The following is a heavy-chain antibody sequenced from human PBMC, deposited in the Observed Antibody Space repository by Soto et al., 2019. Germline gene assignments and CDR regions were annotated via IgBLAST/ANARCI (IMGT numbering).Heavy chain of an antibody. CDR1: GGSISSGGYS. CDR2: IYHSGST. J-gene: IGHJ5*02. V-gene: IGHV4-30-2*01. D-gene: IGHD5-12*01. CDR3: ARDYSGYDFGWFDP. Sequence: SETLSLTCAVSGGSISSGGYSWSWIRQPPGKGLEWIGYIYHSGSTYYNPSLKSRVTISVDRSKNQFSLKLSSVTAADTAVYYFARDYSGYDFGWFDPWAQGTLVTVSS.